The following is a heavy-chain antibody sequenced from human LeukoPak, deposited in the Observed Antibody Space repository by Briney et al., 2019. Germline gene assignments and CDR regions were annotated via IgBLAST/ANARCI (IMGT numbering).Heavy chain of an antibody. D-gene: IGHD6-19*01. CDR2: ISWNSGNI. Sequence: PGGSLRLSCAASGFTFDDYAIHWVRQAPGKGLEWVSGISWNSGNIDYADSVKGRFTISRDNAKNSLYLQMNSLRAEDTALYYRAKDTRSSIAVTGTPYFDYWGRGTLVTVSS. J-gene: IGHJ4*02. CDR3: AKDTRSSIAVTGTPYFDY. CDR1: GFTFDDYA. V-gene: IGHV3-9*01.